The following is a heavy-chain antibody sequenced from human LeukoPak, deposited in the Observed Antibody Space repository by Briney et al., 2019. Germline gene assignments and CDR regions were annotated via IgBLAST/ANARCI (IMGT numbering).Heavy chain of an antibody. V-gene: IGHV3-30-3*01. CDR3: ARDRRIGQQLVPVKAYYFDY. Sequence: GRSLRLSCAASGFTFDDYAMHWVRQAPGKGLEWVAVISYDGSNKNYADSVRGRFTISRDNSKNTLYLQMNSLRAEDTAVYYCARDRRIGQQLVPVKAYYFDYWGQGTLVTVSS. CDR2: ISYDGSNK. J-gene: IGHJ4*02. CDR1: GFTFDDYA. D-gene: IGHD6-13*01.